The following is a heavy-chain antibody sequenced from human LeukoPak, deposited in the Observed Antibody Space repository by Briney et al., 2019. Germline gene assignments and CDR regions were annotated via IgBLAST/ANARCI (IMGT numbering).Heavy chain of an antibody. CDR2: INRRSSDT. CDR1: GFTFSSYS. Sequence: PGGSLRLSCAASGFTFSSYSMNWVRQAPGKGLEWVSSINRRSSDTYYAESVKGSVTISRDNAKDSLYLQMNSLRAEDTAVYYCARDRVFFPFDYWGQGTLVTVPS. D-gene: IGHD2/OR15-2a*01. CDR3: ARDRVFFPFDY. V-gene: IGHV3-21*01. J-gene: IGHJ4*02.